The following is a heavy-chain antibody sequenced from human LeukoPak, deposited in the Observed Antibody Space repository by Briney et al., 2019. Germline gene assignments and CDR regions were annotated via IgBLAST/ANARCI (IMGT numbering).Heavy chain of an antibody. CDR1: GGTFSDHA. D-gene: IGHD1-26*01. V-gene: IGHV1-69*04. J-gene: IGHJ3*02. CDR3: ARVSRETDAFDI. CDR2: IIPILGIA. Sequence: ASVKVSCKASGGTFSDHAVSWVRQAPGQGLEWMGRIIPILGIANYAQKFQGRVTITADKSTSTAYMELRSLRSDDTAVYYCARVSRETDAFDIWGQGTMVTVSS.